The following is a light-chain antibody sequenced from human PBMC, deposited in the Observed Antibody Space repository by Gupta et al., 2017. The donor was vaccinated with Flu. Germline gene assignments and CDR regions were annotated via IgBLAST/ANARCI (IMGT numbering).Light chain of an antibody. CDR2: GGS. Sequence: SVSQGESANLAGRASQRMSTNLAWYKEKHAQSPRLRIYGGSTRATGVSVRFSGSGFGSGLTLSISSLQSDEWAVYYCLEYHRRPQRVPWTFGQGTRVEFK. CDR3: LEYHRRPQRVPWT. CDR1: QRMSTN. J-gene: IGKJ1*01. V-gene: IGKV3-15*01.